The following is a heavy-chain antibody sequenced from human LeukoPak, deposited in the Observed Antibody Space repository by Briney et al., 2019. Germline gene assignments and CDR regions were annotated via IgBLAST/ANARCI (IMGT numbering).Heavy chain of an antibody. CDR1: GGSISSDTSY. D-gene: IGHD2-2*01. V-gene: IGHV4-39*07. CDR3: ARGSIVVVPAALNWFDP. J-gene: IGHJ5*02. CDR2: INHSGST. Sequence: SETLSLTCTVSGGSISSDTSYWGWIRQPPGKGLEWIGEINHSGSTNYNPSLKSRVTISVDTSKNQFSLKLSSVTAADTAVYYCARGSIVVVPAALNWFDPWGQGTLVTVSS.